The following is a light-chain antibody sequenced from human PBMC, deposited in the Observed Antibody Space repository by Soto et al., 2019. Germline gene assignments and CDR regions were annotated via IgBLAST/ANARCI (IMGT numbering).Light chain of an antibody. Sequence: SYELTQPPSVSVSPGQTASITCSGEKLGDKYVSWYQQNRGQSPVLVIYQDNKRPSGIPERFSGSNSGNKATLTISVTQAIDEATYYCQAWDSSTVVFGGGTKVTVL. CDR3: QAWDSSTVV. J-gene: IGLJ3*02. CDR1: KLGDKY. V-gene: IGLV3-1*01. CDR2: QDN.